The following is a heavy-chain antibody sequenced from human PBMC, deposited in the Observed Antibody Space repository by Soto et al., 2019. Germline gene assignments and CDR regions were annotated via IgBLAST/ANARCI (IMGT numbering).Heavy chain of an antibody. V-gene: IGHV1-2*02. CDR1: GGTFSSYT. Sequence: GASVKVSCKASGGTFSSYTISWVRQAPGQGLEWMGWINPNGGITKYAQKFQGRVTVTRDTSIRTVYMELSSLRSDDTAVYYCARESGGATATLDYYYFYMDVWGKGTTVTVSS. CDR2: INPNGGIT. J-gene: IGHJ6*03. CDR3: ARESGGATATLDYYYFYMDV. D-gene: IGHD5-12*01.